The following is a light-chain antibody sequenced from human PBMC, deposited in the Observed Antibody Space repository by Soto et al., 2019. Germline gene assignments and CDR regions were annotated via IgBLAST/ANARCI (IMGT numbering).Light chain of an antibody. J-gene: IGKJ1*01. V-gene: IGKV3D-7*01. Sequence: EIVLTQSPVTLSLSPGERATLSCRASQTVSRMYLSWFQQKPGQAPRLLIYGTSTRATGIPVRFSGSGSGTDFTLTISSLQTEDFAVYFCHQDFNLPWTVGRGTKVEIK. CDR1: QTVSRMY. CDR2: GTS. CDR3: HQDFNLPWT.